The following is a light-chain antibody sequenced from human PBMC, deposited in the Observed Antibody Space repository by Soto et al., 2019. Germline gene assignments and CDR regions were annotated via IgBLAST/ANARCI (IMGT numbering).Light chain of an antibody. CDR2: GAS. CDR1: QNILSN. V-gene: IGKV3-15*01. Sequence: EIVMTQSPATLSVSSGDRATLSCRASQNILSNLAWYQQIPGQAPRLLISGASTRATGIPARFSGSGSGTEFTLTISSLQSEDFAVYYCQQRTNWPPTITFGQGTRLEIK. CDR3: QQRTNWPPTIT. J-gene: IGKJ5*01.